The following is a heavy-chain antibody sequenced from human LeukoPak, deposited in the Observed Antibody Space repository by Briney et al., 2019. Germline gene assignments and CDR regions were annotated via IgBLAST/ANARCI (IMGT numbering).Heavy chain of an antibody. CDR3: ARVEWDYYDSSGYYFDY. CDR2: ISAYNGDT. Sequence: GASVKVSCKASGYTFTSYCISWVRQDPGQGLEWMGWISAYNGDTNYAQKLQGRVTMTTDTSTSTAYMELRSLRSDDTAVYYCARVEWDYYDSSGYYFDYWGQGTLVTVSS. CDR1: GYTFTSYC. J-gene: IGHJ4*02. V-gene: IGHV1-18*01. D-gene: IGHD3-22*01.